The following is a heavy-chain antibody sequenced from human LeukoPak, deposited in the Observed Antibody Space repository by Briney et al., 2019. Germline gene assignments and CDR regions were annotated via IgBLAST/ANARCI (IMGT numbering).Heavy chain of an antibody. V-gene: IGHV3-23*01. J-gene: IGHJ4*02. CDR1: GFSFRSYA. Sequence: GGSLRLSCAASGFSFRSYAMTWVRQAPGKGLEWVSDIGGSGGSTYYADSVKGRFTISRDNAKNTLSLQITSLRFEDMAVYFCAKVYCSSTWAFDYWGQGALVTVSS. D-gene: IGHD6-13*01. CDR2: IGGSGGST. CDR3: AKVYCSSTWAFDY.